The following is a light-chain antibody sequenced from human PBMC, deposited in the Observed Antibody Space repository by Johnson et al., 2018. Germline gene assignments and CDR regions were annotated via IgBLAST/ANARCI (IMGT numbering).Light chain of an antibody. J-gene: IGLJ1*01. Sequence: QSVLTQPPSVSAAPGQKVTICSGSSSNIGNNYVSWYQQLPGTAPKLLIYENNKRPSGIPDRFSGSKSGTSATLGITGLQTGDEADYYCGTWDSSLSAGNVFGTGTKVTVL. CDR1: SSNIGNNY. CDR3: GTWDSSLSAGNV. CDR2: ENN. V-gene: IGLV1-51*02.